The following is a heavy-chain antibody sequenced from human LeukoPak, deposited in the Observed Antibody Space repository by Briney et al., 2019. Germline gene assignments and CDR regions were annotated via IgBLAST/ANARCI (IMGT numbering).Heavy chain of an antibody. CDR2: ISGSGAST. J-gene: IGHJ4*02. D-gene: IGHD3-10*01. V-gene: IGHV3-23*01. CDR1: GFTLSTNA. CDR3: AKAHLSRYYGSGTYPDFDY. Sequence: PGGSLRLSCLTSGFTLSTNAMSWVRQAPGKGLEWISGISGSGASTYYADSVKGRFTISRDDSRNTLYLQMNSLRAEDTAVYFCAKAHLSRYYGSGTYPDFDYWGQGTLVTVSS.